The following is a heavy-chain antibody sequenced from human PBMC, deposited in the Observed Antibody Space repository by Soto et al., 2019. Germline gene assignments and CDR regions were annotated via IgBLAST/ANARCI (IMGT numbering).Heavy chain of an antibody. CDR3: ARDRRGFSYGIDY. J-gene: IGHJ4*02. Sequence: GGSLRLSCAASGFTFSDYYMSWIRQAPGKGLVRVSYISSSGSTIYYADSVKGRFTVSRDNAKNSLYLQMSSLRAEDTNVYYCARDRRGFSYGIDYWGQGTLITVSS. D-gene: IGHD5-18*01. CDR1: GFTFSDYY. V-gene: IGHV3-11*01. CDR2: ISSSGSTI.